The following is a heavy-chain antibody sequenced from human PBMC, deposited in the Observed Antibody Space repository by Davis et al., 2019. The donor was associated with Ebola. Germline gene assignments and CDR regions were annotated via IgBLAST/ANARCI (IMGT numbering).Heavy chain of an antibody. D-gene: IGHD6-13*01. CDR3: ARRVRYASSWYFDY. J-gene: IGHJ4*02. CDR2: IYPGDSDT. Sequence: GESLKISCKGSGYSFTSYWIGWVRQMPGKGLEWMGIIYPGDSDTRYSPSFQGQVTISVDRSISTAYLQWSSLKSSDTAMYYCARRVRYASSWYFDYWGQGTLVTVSS. CDR1: GYSFTSYW. V-gene: IGHV5-51*01.